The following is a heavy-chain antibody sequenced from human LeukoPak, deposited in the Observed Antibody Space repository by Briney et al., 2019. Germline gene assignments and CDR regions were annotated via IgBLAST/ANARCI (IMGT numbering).Heavy chain of an antibody. Sequence: SETLSLTCTVSGGSISSYYGSWIRQPPGKVLEWIGYIYYSGSTNYNPSLKSRVTISVDTSKNQFSLKLSSVTAADTAVYYCARVMGYYYYMDVWGKGTTVTVSS. V-gene: IGHV4-59*01. CDR3: ARVMGYYYYMDV. D-gene: IGHD1-26*01. J-gene: IGHJ6*03. CDR1: GGSISSYY. CDR2: IYYSGST.